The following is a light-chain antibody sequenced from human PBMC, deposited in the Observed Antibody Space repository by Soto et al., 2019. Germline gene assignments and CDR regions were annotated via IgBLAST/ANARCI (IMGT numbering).Light chain of an antibody. CDR2: DAS. Sequence: DIQMTQSPSSLSASVGDRVTITCQASQDINTYLNWYQQKPGKAPKLLIYDASKLETGVPSRFSGGGSGKNFTLTVTSLQPEDIATYFCQHYDNLLLTFGGGTKVELK. CDR1: QDINTY. CDR3: QHYDNLLLT. J-gene: IGKJ4*01. V-gene: IGKV1-33*01.